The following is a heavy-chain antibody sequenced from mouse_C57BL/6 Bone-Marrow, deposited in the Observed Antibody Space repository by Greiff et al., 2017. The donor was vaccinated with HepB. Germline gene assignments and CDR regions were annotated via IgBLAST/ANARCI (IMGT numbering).Heavy chain of an antibody. V-gene: IGHV2-9-1*01. CDR1: GFSLTSYA. D-gene: IGHD2-3*01. CDR2: IWTGGGT. Sequence: VHLVESGPGLVAPSQSLSITCTVSGFSLTSYAISWVRQPPGKGLEWLGVIWTGGGTNYNSALKSRLSISKDNSKSQVFLKMNSRQTDDTARYYGARNRDDGYWAWFAYWGQGTLVTVSA. J-gene: IGHJ3*01. CDR3: ARNRDDGYWAWFAY.